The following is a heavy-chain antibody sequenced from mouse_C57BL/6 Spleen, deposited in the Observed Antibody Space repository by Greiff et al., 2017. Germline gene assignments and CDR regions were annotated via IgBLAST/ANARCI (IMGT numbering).Heavy chain of an antibody. V-gene: IGHV1-53*01. CDR3: ARGYGSTPACFAY. Sequence: QVQLQQPGTELVKPGASVKLSCKASGYTFTSYWMHWVKQRPGQGLEWMGNINPSNGGTNYNEKFKSQATLTVDKSSSTAYMKLSSLTSEDSAVYYCARGYGSTPACFAYWGQGTLVTVSA. CDR2: INPSNGGT. D-gene: IGHD1-1*01. J-gene: IGHJ3*01. CDR1: GYTFTSYW.